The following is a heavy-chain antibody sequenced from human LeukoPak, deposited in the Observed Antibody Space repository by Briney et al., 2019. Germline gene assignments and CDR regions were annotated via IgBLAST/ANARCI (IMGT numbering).Heavy chain of an antibody. CDR1: GGSISSGDYY. J-gene: IGHJ5*02. CDR3: ASRGRYWFDP. Sequence: SQTLSLTCTVSGGSISSGDYYWSWIRQPPGKGLEWIGYIYYSGSTHYNPSLKGRATISVDTSKNQFSLKLSSVTAADTAVYYCASRGRYWFDPWGQGTLVTVSS. V-gene: IGHV4-30-4*08. CDR2: IYYSGST.